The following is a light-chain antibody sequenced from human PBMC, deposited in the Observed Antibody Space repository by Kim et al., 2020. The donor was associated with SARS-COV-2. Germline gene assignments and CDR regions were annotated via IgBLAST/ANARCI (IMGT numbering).Light chain of an antibody. CDR3: QAWDSSTAV. J-gene: IGLJ3*02. Sequence: VAPGQPARITCSGDKLGDKYACWYQQKPGQSPVLVIYQDSKRPSGIPERFSGSNSGNTATLTISGTQAMDEADYYCQAWDSSTAVFGGGTQLTVL. CDR2: QDS. CDR1: KLGDKY. V-gene: IGLV3-1*01.